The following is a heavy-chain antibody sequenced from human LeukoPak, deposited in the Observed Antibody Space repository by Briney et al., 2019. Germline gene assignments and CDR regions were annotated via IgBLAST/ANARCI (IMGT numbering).Heavy chain of an antibody. CDR1: GFTFSSYA. D-gene: IGHD1-1*01. Sequence: GGSLRLSCAASGFTFSSYAMSWVRQAPGKGLEWVSAISGSGGSTYYADSVKGRFTISRDNSKNTLYLQMNSLRAEDTAVYYCAKDGYDYYYYYMDVWGKGTTVSVSS. CDR3: AKDGYDYYYYYMDV. V-gene: IGHV3-23*01. CDR2: ISGSGGST. J-gene: IGHJ6*03.